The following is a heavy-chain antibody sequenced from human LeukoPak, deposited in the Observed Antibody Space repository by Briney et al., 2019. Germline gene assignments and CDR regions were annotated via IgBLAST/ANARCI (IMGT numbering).Heavy chain of an antibody. CDR3: ARGDFDGGNSYYFDY. J-gene: IGHJ4*02. V-gene: IGHV3-53*01. Sequence: GGSLRLSCAASGFTVSINYMSWVRQARGKGLEWVSVIYSGGSTYYADSVKGRFTISRDNSKNTLYLQMNSLRAEDTAVYYCARGDFDGGNSYYFDYWGQGTLVTVSS. CDR1: GFTVSINY. CDR2: IYSGGST. D-gene: IGHD4-23*01.